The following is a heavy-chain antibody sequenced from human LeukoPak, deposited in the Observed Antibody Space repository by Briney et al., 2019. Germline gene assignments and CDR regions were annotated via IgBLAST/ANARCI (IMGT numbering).Heavy chain of an antibody. V-gene: IGHV3-7*01. D-gene: IGHD2-8*01. Sequence: GGSLRLSXVASGFTFSGHWMSWVRQAPGKGLEWVANIKQDGSVKYYVDSVKGRFTISRDNAKNSLYLQMNSLRAEDTAVYYCARLVYAISLIDYWGQGTLVTVSS. CDR3: ARLVYAISLIDY. J-gene: IGHJ4*02. CDR2: IKQDGSVK. CDR1: GFTFSGHW.